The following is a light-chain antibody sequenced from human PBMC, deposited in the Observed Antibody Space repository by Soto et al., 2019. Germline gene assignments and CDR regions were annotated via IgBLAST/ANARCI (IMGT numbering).Light chain of an antibody. J-gene: IGLJ1*01. CDR2: YDS. CDR1: NIGSKS. CDR3: QVWDSSSDHPNYV. V-gene: IGLV3-21*04. Sequence: SYELTQPPSVSVAPGKTARTTCGGNNIGSKSVDWYQQKPGQAPVLVIYYDSDRPSGIPERFSGSNSGNTATLTISRVEAGDEADYYCQVWDSSSDHPNYVFGTGTKLTVL.